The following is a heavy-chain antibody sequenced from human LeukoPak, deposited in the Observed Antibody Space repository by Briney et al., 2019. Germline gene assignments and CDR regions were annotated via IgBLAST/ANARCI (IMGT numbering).Heavy chain of an antibody. Sequence: PSETLSLTCAVYGGSFSGYYWSWIRQPPGKGLEWIGEINHSGSTNYNPSLKSRVTISVDTSKNQFSLKLSSVTAADTAVYYCARAWDVDTAMDNYFDYWGQGTLVTVSS. V-gene: IGHV4-34*01. CDR2: INHSGST. D-gene: IGHD5-18*01. J-gene: IGHJ4*02. CDR3: ARAWDVDTAMDNYFDY. CDR1: GGSFSGYY.